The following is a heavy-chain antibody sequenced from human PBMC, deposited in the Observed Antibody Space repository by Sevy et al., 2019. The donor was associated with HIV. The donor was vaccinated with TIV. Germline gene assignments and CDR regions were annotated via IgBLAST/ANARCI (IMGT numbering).Heavy chain of an antibody. CDR1: GFTFRNYG. CDR3: AKGLGMVQGALLSDDI. Sequence: GGSLRLSCAASGFTFRNYGMHWVRQAPGKGLEWVTFIRYDGSTKYYADSVKGRVTISRDNSKNTVFLQMNSLRPADTAVYYCAKGLGMVQGALLSDDIWGQGTMVTVSS. J-gene: IGHJ3*02. V-gene: IGHV3-30*02. CDR2: IRYDGSTK. D-gene: IGHD3-10*01.